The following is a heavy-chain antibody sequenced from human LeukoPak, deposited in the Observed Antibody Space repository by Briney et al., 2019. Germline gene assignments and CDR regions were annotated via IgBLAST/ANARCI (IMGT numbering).Heavy chain of an antibody. J-gene: IGHJ5*02. V-gene: IGHV1-18*04. CDR2: ISAYNGNT. D-gene: IGHD4-11*01. CDR3: ARVGYSNYFYNWFDP. CDR1: GYTFTSYY. Sequence: ASVKVSCKASGYTFTSYYMHWVRQAPGQGLEWMGWISAYNGNTNYAQKLQGRVTMTTDTSTSTAYMELRSLRSDDTAVYYCARVGYSNYFYNWFDPWGQGTLVTVSS.